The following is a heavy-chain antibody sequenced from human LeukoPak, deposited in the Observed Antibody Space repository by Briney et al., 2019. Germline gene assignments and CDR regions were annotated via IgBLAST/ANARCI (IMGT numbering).Heavy chain of an antibody. CDR2: INPNSGGT. D-gene: IGHD3-10*01. J-gene: IGHJ4*02. Sequence: ASVKVSCKASGYTFIDYYMHWVRQAPGQGLEWMGWINPNSGGTNYAQNFQGRVTMTRDTSIRTVYMELSRLRSDDTAVYYCARDGIRITMVRGVTILYWGQGTLVTVSS. CDR3: ARDGIRITMVRGVTILY. CDR1: GYTFIDYY. V-gene: IGHV1-2*02.